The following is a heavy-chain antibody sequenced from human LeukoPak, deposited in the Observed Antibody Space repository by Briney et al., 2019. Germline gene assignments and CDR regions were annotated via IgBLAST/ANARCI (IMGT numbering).Heavy chain of an antibody. D-gene: IGHD3-16*01. Sequence: SETLSLTCGVSGGSISFTNWWTWVRQPPGKGLEWIGEVHLDGRTNYNPSLQSRLTMSVDFSENHISLKLTSVTAADTAVYYCARAGNSYATGYYFDFWGQGTLVTVSS. CDR3: ARAGNSYATGYYFDF. V-gene: IGHV4-4*02. CDR1: GGSISFTNW. CDR2: VHLDGRT. J-gene: IGHJ4*02.